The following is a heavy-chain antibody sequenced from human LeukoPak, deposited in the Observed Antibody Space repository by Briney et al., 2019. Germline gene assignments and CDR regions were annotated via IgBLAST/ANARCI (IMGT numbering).Heavy chain of an antibody. V-gene: IGHV3-74*01. J-gene: IGHJ4*02. Sequence: PGGSLRLSCAASGFTFSSYWMHWVRQAPGKGLVWVSRINSDGSSTSYAESVKGRFTISRDNAKNTLYLQMNSLRVEDTAVYYCARVLAARPFDYWGQGTLVTVSS. D-gene: IGHD6-6*01. CDR3: ARVLAARPFDY. CDR2: INSDGSST. CDR1: GFTFSSYW.